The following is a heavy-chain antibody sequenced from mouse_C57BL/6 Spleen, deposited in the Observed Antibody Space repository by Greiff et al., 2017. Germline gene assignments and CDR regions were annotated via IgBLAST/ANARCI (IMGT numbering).Heavy chain of an antibody. D-gene: IGHD2-2*01. CDR1: GFTFSSYA. CDR3: ASMVTTGLAY. V-gene: IGHV5-4*03. Sequence: EVKLVESGGGLVKPGGSLKLSCAASGFTFSSYAMSWVRQTPEKRLEWVATISDGGSYTYYPDNVKGRFTISRDNAKNNLYLQMSHLKSEDTAMYYCASMVTTGLAYWGQGTLVTVSA. CDR2: ISDGGSYT. J-gene: IGHJ3*01.